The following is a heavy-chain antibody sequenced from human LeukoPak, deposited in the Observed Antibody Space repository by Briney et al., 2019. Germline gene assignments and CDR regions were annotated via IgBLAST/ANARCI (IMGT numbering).Heavy chain of an antibody. D-gene: IGHD5-12*01. CDR1: GGSISSSSYY. V-gene: IGHV4-39*07. J-gene: IGHJ4*02. CDR3: ARDPPHVGVATLPYFDY. Sequence: SETLSLTCTVSGGSISSSSYYWGWIRQPPGKGLEWIGSIYYSGSTYYNPSLKSRVTISVDTSKNQFSLKLSSVTAADTAVYYCARDPPHVGVATLPYFDYWGQGTLVTVSS. CDR2: IYYSGST.